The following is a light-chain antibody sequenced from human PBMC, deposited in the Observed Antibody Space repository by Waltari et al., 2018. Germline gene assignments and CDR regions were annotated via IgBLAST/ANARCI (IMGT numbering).Light chain of an antibody. CDR1: QSVSRT. Sequence: EIALMQSPGLLTLSPVERATLSCRASQSVSRTLAWYQQKPGQSPSLLIYAASTRAPGIPDRFSGSGSGTDFSLTISRLEPEDCAVYYCQHYVRLPAAFGQGTKVEIK. CDR3: QHYVRLPAA. J-gene: IGKJ1*01. CDR2: AAS. V-gene: IGKV3-20*01.